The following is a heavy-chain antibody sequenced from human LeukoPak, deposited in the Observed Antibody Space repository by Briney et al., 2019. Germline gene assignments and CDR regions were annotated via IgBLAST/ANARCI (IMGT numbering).Heavy chain of an antibody. CDR2: IRYDGSNK. D-gene: IGHD3-22*01. Sequence: GGSLRLSCAASGFTFSSYGMHWVRQAPGKGLEWVAFIRYDGSNKYYADSVKGRFTISRDNSKNTLYLQMNSLRAEDTAVYYCAKEGDLDMIVVWYSDYWGQGTLVTVSS. V-gene: IGHV3-30*02. CDR3: AKEGDLDMIVVWYSDY. J-gene: IGHJ4*02. CDR1: GFTFSSYG.